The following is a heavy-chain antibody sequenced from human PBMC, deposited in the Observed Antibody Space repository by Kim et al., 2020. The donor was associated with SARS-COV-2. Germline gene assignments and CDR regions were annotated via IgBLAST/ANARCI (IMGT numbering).Heavy chain of an antibody. Sequence: SETLSLTCTVSGGSISSYYWSWIRQPPGKGLEWIGYIYYSGSTNYNPSLKSRVTISVDTSKNQFSLKLSSVTAADTAVYYCARLTGPHRRYYYYYMDVWGKGTTVTVSS. CDR1: GGSISSYY. J-gene: IGHJ6*03. CDR2: IYYSGST. D-gene: IGHD3-10*01. CDR3: ARLTGPHRRYYYYYMDV. V-gene: IGHV4-59*08.